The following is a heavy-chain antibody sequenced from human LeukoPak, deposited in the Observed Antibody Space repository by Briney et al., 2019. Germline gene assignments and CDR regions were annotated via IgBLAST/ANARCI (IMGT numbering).Heavy chain of an antibody. V-gene: IGHV1-18*01. CDR2: ISAYNGNT. CDR1: GYTFTSYG. CDR3: ARDSCSSTSCYLGLYYYYYYGMDV. D-gene: IGHD2-2*01. J-gene: IGHJ6*02. Sequence: GASVKVSCKASGYTFTSYGISWVRQAPGQGLEWMGWISAYNGNTNYAQKLQGRVTMTTDTSTSTAYMELRSLRSDDTAVYYCARDSCSSTSCYLGLYYYYYYGMDVWRQGTTVTVS.